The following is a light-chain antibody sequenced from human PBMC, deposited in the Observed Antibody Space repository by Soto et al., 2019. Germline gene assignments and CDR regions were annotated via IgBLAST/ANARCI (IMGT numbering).Light chain of an antibody. CDR1: QDISNY. V-gene: IGKV1-33*01. CDR2: GAS. CDR3: QQYDNLPLT. Sequence: DIQMTQSPSSLSTSVGDRVTITCQASQDISNYLNWYQQKPGKAPKLLISGASNLEAGVTSTFSRSGSGTDFTFTISSLQPEDIATYYCQQYDNLPLTFGGGTKVEIK. J-gene: IGKJ4*02.